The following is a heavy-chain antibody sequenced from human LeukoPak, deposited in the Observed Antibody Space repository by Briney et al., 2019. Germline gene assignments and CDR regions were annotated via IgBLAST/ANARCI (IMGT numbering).Heavy chain of an antibody. D-gene: IGHD5-18*01. Sequence: PSETLSLTCTVSGGSISSRGYYWGWIRQPPGKGLEWIGSIYYSGSAYYNPSLKSRVTKSVDTSKNQFSLKLSSVTAADTAVYYCARHSGYNYGHSDYWGQGTLVTVSS. CDR3: ARHSGYNYGHSDY. V-gene: IGHV4-39*01. J-gene: IGHJ4*02. CDR2: IYYSGSA. CDR1: GGSISSRGYY.